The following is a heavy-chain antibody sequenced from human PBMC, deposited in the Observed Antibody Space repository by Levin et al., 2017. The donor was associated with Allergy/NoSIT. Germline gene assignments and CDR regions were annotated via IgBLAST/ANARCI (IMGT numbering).Heavy chain of an antibody. CDR1: GGSISSGDYY. D-gene: IGHD3-3*01. CDR3: ARAPTYYDFWSGPKYFDY. CDR2: IYYSGST. V-gene: IGHV4-30-4*01. Sequence: SETLSLTCTVSGGSISSGDYYWSWIRQPPGKGLEWIGYIYYSGSTYYNPSLKSRVTISVDTSKNQFSLKLSSVTAADTAVYYCARAPTYYDFWSGPKYFDYWGQGTLVTVSS. J-gene: IGHJ4*02.